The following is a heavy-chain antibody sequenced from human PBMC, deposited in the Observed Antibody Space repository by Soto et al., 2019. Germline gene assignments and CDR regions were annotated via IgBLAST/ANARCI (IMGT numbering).Heavy chain of an antibody. Sequence: EVQLVEAGGGLVQPGGSLRLSCAASGFSVSGDYMSWVRQAPVKGLEWVSLIYDGGSTYYADSVKGRFTISRDNYNXXLXHXXNSLRVEDTAVYFRARDRGSYFFDVSGYGTQYFQHWGQGTLVTVSS. CDR3: ARDRGSYFFDVSGYGTQYFQH. J-gene: IGHJ1*01. CDR2: IYDGGST. D-gene: IGHD3-22*01. CDR1: GFSVSGDY. V-gene: IGHV3-66*01.